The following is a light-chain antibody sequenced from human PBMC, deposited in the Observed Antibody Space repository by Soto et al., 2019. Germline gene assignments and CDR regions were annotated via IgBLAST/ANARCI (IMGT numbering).Light chain of an antibody. J-gene: IGLJ1*01. CDR3: CSYAGSYNYI. CDR2: DAT. Sequence: QSALTQPRSVSGSPGQPVTISCTGSYSDVGTFYFVSWYQQYPGKGPKLIIFDATERPSGVPDRFSGSKSGNTASLTISGLQAEDEADYYCCSYAGSYNYIFGSGTKVTVL. V-gene: IGLV2-11*01. CDR1: YSDVGTFYF.